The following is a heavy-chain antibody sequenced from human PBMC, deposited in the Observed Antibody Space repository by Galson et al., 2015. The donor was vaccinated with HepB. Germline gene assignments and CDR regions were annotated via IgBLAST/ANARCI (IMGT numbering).Heavy chain of an antibody. Sequence: SLRLSCAASGFAFSSCAMHWVRQAPGKGLEWVAVISYDGSNKYYAGSVRGRFTVSRDNSKNTLYLQMNSLRAEDTAVYYCARPSSGWYGGGYFDYWGQGTLVTVSS. CDR1: GFAFSSCA. CDR2: ISYDGSNK. V-gene: IGHV3-30*04. CDR3: ARPSSGWYGGGYFDY. D-gene: IGHD6-19*01. J-gene: IGHJ4*02.